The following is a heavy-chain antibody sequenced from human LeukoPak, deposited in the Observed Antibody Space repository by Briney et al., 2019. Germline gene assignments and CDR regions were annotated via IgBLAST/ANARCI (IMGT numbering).Heavy chain of an antibody. D-gene: IGHD3-10*01. CDR1: GGTFSSYA. CDR3: AASFSGSYYNLFVVEFDY. CDR2: IIPLLGTA. Sequence: ASVKVSCKASGGTFSSYAISWVRQAPGQGLEWMGRIIPLLGTANYAQKFQGRVTITADKSTSTAYMELSSLRSEDTAVYYCAASFSGSYYNLFVVEFDYWGQGTLVTVSS. V-gene: IGHV1-69*04. J-gene: IGHJ4*02.